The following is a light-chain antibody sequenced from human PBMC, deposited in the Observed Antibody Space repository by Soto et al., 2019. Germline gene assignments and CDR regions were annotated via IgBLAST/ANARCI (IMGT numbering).Light chain of an antibody. CDR3: QKCDAAPFT. Sequence: DFQMTQSPSSLSASVGDRVTITCRASQAIRTNLAWYQQKPGKLPHLLIYSASTLQSGVPSRFSGSGSGTDFILTISSLQPEDVGTYYCQKCDAAPFTFGPGTTVDIK. J-gene: IGKJ3*01. CDR1: QAIRTN. CDR2: SAS. V-gene: IGKV1-27*01.